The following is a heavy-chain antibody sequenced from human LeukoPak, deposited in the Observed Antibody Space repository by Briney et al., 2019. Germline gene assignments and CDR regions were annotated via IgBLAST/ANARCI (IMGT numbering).Heavy chain of an antibody. CDR3: ARGTLGSTFDY. J-gene: IGHJ4*02. CDR1: GFTVSSNY. Sequence: GGSLRLSCAASGFTVSSNYMSWVRQAPGKGLEWVSVIYSGGSTYYADSVKGRFTISRDNSKNTLYLQVNSLRAEDTAVYYCARGTLGSTFDYWGQGTLVTVSS. V-gene: IGHV3-66*02. CDR2: IYSGGST.